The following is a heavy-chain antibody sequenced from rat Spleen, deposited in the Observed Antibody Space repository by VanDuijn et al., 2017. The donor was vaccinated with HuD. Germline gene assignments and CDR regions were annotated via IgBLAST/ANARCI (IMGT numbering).Heavy chain of an antibody. J-gene: IGHJ2*01. D-gene: IGHD5-1*01. V-gene: IGHV5-29*01. CDR3: TTWEY. CDR1: GFTFSNSD. CDR2: ISYDGSST. Sequence: EVQLVESGGDLVQPGRSLKLSCAASGFTFSNSDMAWVRQAPKKGLEWVATISYDGSSTYYRDSVKGRFTISRDNAKSTLYLQMDSLRSEDTATYYCTTWEYWGQGVMVTVSS.